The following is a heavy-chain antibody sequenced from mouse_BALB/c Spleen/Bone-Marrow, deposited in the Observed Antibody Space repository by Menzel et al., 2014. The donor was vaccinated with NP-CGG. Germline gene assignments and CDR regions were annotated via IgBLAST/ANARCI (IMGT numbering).Heavy chain of an antibody. CDR3: ARNGYYVYYYAMDY. CDR2: IDPANGNT. CDR1: GFNIKDTY. V-gene: IGHV14-3*02. Sequence: VQLQQSGAELVKPGASVKLSCTASGFNIKDTYMHWVKQRPEQGLEWIGRIDPANGNTKYDPKFQDKVTITADTSSNTAYLQLSSLTSEDTAVYYCARNGYYVYYYAMDYWGQGTSVNVSS. D-gene: IGHD2-3*01. J-gene: IGHJ4*01.